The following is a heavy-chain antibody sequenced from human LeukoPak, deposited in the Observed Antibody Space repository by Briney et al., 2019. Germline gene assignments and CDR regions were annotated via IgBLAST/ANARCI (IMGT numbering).Heavy chain of an antibody. CDR3: AKGDSVVVPAAIFLSRPRADAFAI. CDR2: ISGSGGST. D-gene: IGHD2-2*01. CDR1: GFTFSSYA. J-gene: IGHJ3*02. Sequence: GGALRLSCAASGFTFSSYAMSWVRQAPGKGLERVSAISGSGGSTYYADSAKGRFTISRDNSKNTLHLQMNSLRAEDTAVYYCAKGDSVVVPAAIFLSRPRADAFAIWGQGTMVTVSS. V-gene: IGHV3-23*01.